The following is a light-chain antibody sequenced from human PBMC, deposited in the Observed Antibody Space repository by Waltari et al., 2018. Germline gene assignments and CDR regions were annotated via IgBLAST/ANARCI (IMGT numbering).Light chain of an antibody. V-gene: IGKV4-1*01. CDR2: WAS. CDR1: QSVLYSTNNKNY. CDR3: QQYYSSPYT. Sequence: DIVMTQSPDSLAVSLGERATINCTSSQSVLYSTNNKNYLAWYQQKPGKPPKLLIYWASTRESGVPDRFSGSGSGTDFTLTISSLQAEDVAVYYCQQYYSSPYTFGQGTKLEIK. J-gene: IGKJ2*01.